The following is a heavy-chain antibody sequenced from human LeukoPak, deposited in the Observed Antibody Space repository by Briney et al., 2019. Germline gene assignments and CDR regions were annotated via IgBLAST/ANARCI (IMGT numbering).Heavy chain of an antibody. CDR1: GGSFSGYY. Sequence: SETLSLICAVYGGSFSGYYWSWIRQPPGKGLEWIGEINHSGSTNYNPSLKSRVTISVDTSKNQFSLKLSSVTAADTAVYYCARERAIAGMSNWFDPWGQGTLVTVSS. CDR3: ARERAIAGMSNWFDP. D-gene: IGHD6-13*01. V-gene: IGHV4-34*01. CDR2: INHSGST. J-gene: IGHJ5*02.